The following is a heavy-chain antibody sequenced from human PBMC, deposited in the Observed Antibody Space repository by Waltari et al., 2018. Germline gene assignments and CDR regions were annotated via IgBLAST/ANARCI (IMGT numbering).Heavy chain of an antibody. CDR1: GGSFSGYY. J-gene: IGHJ4*02. V-gene: IGHV4-34*01. CDR3: APYCSSTSCSNTVDY. CDR2: INHSGST. Sequence: QVQLQQWGAGLLKPSETLSLTCAVYGGSFSGYYWSWIRQPPGKGLEWIGEINHSGSTNYNPSLKSRVTISVDTSKNQFSLKLSSVTAADTAVYYCAPYCSSTSCSNTVDYCGQGTLVTVSS. D-gene: IGHD2-2*01.